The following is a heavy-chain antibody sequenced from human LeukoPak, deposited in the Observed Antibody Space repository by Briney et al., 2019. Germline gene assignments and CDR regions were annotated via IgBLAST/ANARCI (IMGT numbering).Heavy chain of an antibody. CDR2: ISYDGSNK. CDR3: ARVQDYSNYWNYYYYGMDV. V-gene: IGHV3-30-3*01. CDR1: GFTFSSYA. D-gene: IGHD4-11*01. Sequence: GSLRLSCAASGFTFSSYAMHWVRQAPGKGLEWVAVISYDGSNKYYADSVKGRFTISRDNSKNTLYLQMNSLRAEDTAVYYCARVQDYSNYWNYYYYGMDVWGQGTTVTVSS. J-gene: IGHJ6*02.